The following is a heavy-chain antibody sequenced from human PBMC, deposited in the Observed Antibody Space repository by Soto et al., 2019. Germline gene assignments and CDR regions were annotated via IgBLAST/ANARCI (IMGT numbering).Heavy chain of an antibody. D-gene: IGHD5-18*01. CDR1: GDSVSSNSAA. CDR2: TYYRSKWYN. J-gene: IGHJ3*02. Sequence: KQSQTLSLTCAISGDSVSSNSAAWNWIRQSPSRGLEWLGRTYYRSKWYNDYAVSVKSRITINPDTSKNQFSLQLNSVTPEDTAVYYCARQGTSGYSYGYAFDIWGQGTMVTVSS. CDR3: ARQGTSGYSYGYAFDI. V-gene: IGHV6-1*01.